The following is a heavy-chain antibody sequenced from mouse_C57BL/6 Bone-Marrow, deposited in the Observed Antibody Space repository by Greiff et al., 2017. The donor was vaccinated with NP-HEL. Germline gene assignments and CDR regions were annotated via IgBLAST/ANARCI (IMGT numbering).Heavy chain of an antibody. CDR1: GYTFTSYW. D-gene: IGHD2-2*01. CDR2: IDPSDSYT. V-gene: IGHV1-69*01. CDR3: ASMVTTAYWYFDV. J-gene: IGHJ1*03. Sequence: QVQLQQPGAELVMPGASVKLSCKASGYTFTSYWMHWVKQRPGQGLEWIGEIDPSDSYTNYNQKLKGKSTLSVDKTSSTAYMQIRCLTSEDSSVYYCASMVTTAYWYFDVWGTGTTVTVSS.